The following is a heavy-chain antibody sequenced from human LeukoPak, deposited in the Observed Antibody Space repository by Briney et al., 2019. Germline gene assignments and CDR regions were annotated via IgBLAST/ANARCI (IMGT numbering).Heavy chain of an antibody. CDR2: IWYDGTNK. V-gene: IGHV3-33*06. J-gene: IGHJ5*02. D-gene: IGHD2-15*01. CDR1: GFTFTSYG. CDR3: AKDGSGGGWKWFDP. Sequence: GGSLRLSCGASGFTFTSYGFHWVRQAPGKGLEWVAVIWYDGTNKYYADSVKGRFIISRDNSKNTLYLQMNSLRAEDTAVYYCAKDGSGGGWKWFDPWGQGTLVTVSS.